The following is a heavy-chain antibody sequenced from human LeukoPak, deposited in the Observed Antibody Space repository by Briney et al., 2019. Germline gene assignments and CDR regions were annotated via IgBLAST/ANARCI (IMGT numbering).Heavy chain of an antibody. Sequence: GGSLRHSCAASGFTFSSYAMSWVRQAPGKGLEWVSVISASDSSTYYADSVKGRFSISRDNSKNTLYLQMNSLKAEDTAIYYCAKLPNTGSYFYYWGQGTLVTVSS. CDR1: GFTFSSYA. D-gene: IGHD1-26*01. CDR2: ISASDSST. J-gene: IGHJ4*02. CDR3: AKLPNTGSYFYY. V-gene: IGHV3-23*01.